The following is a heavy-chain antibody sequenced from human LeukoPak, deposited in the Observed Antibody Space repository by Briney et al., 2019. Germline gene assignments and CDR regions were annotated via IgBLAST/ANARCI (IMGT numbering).Heavy chain of an antibody. J-gene: IGHJ4*02. CDR2: FDPEDGET. CDR1: GYTLTELS. V-gene: IGHV1-24*01. Sequence: GASVKVSCKVSGYTLTELSMHWVRQAPGKGLEWMGGFDPEDGETIYAQKFQGRVTMTEDTSTDTAYMELSSLRSEDTAVYYCATVGSSGWYRLVDYWGQGTLVTVSS. CDR3: ATVGSSGWYRLVDY. D-gene: IGHD6-19*01.